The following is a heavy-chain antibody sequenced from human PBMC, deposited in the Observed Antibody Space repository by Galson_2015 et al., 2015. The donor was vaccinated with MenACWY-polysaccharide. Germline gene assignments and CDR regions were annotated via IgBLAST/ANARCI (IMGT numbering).Heavy chain of an antibody. J-gene: IGHJ4*02. D-gene: IGHD2-2*01. CDR3: TRTYCSRTTCYVPDQPGFDF. CDR2: ISYDGSNK. Sequence: SLRLSCAASGFTFSSYAMHWVRQAPDKGLEWVAVISYDGSNKYFADSVKGRFTISRDNSKNTMYLQMSSLRAEDTAVYYCTRTYCSRTTCYVPDQPGFDFWGQGTLVTVSS. V-gene: IGHV3-30-3*01. CDR1: GFTFSSYA.